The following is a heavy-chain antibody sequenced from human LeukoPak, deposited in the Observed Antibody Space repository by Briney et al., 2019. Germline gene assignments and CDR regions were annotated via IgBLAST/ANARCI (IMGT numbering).Heavy chain of an antibody. V-gene: IGHV3-20*04. CDR3: AKDAESCSGGSCHLYYYYYMDV. D-gene: IGHD2-15*01. CDR2: INWNGGST. CDR1: GFTFDDYG. Sequence: PGGSLRLSCAASGFTFDDYGMSWVRQAPGMGLEWVSGINWNGGSTGYADSVKGRFTISRDTSKNTLYLQMNSLRAEDTAMYYCAKDAESCSGGSCHLYYYYYMDVWGKGTTVTVSS. J-gene: IGHJ6*03.